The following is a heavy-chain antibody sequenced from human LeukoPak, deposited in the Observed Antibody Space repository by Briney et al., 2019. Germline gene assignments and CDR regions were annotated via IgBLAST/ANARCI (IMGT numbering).Heavy chain of an antibody. V-gene: IGHV3-74*01. D-gene: IGHD2-15*01. CDR2: INSDGSSR. CDR1: GFTFSSYW. CDR3: AREVCIGGSCSVFNY. Sequence: GGPLRLFCAASGFTFSSYWMLGVGQAPGKGLVWVARINSDGSSRTYAASLNARFTISRDNARNTLSLQMNSLRTEDTAVYYCAREVCIGGSCSVFNYWGQGTLVTVSS. J-gene: IGHJ4*02.